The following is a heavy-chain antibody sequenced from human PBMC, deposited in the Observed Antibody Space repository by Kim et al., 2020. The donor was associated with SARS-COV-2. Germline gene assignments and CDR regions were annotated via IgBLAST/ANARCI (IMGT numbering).Heavy chain of an antibody. Sequence: ADSVKGLFTISRDNPKNTLYLHMNSLRAEDTAVYYCARERQFVGATAYDPWGQGTLVTVSS. CDR3: ARERQFVGATAYDP. J-gene: IGHJ5*02. D-gene: IGHD1-26*01. V-gene: IGHV3-33*01.